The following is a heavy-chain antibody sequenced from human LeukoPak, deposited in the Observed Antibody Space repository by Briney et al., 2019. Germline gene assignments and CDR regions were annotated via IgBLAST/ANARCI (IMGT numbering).Heavy chain of an antibody. J-gene: IGHJ4*02. CDR1: GFTFSSYG. CDR2: ISYDGSNQ. CDR3: AKDGGSVVVTAISGYFDY. D-gene: IGHD2-21*02. Sequence: GGSLRLSCAASGFTFSSYGMHWVRQAPGKGLGWVAVISYDGSNQYYADSVKGRFIISRDNSKNTLYLQMNSLRAEDTAVYYCAKDGGSVVVTAISGYFDYWSQGTLVTVSS. V-gene: IGHV3-30*18.